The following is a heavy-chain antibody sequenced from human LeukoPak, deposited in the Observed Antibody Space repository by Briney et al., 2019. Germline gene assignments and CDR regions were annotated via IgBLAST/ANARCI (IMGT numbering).Heavy chain of an antibody. CDR2: INQYGNEE. J-gene: IGHJ4*02. CDR1: GFSFSDYR. D-gene: IGHD6-19*01. Sequence: GGSLRLSCAASGFSFSDYRMTWVRQAPGKGLEWVANINQYGNEEYYVDSVKGRFTISRDNGKNSLYLQMSSLRAEDTAVYYCERDSGWYFNYWGQGTLVTVSS. V-gene: IGHV3-7*03. CDR3: ERDSGWYFNY.